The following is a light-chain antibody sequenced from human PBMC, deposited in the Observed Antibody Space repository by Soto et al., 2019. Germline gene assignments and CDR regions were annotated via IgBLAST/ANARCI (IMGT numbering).Light chain of an antibody. CDR2: ATS. V-gene: IGKV3-20*01. CDR3: QQFGTSPPNT. Sequence: VLTQSPDTLSLSPGERATLSCRASERVSNSYLAWYQQKFGEAPRLLLSATSNRAAGIPDRFSGSGSGTDFTLTISRVEPEDFGVYYCQQFGTSPPNTFGQGTKLEI. CDR1: ERVSNSY. J-gene: IGKJ2*01.